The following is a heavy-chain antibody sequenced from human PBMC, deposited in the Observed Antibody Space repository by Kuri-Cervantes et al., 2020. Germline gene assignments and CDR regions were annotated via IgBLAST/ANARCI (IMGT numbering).Heavy chain of an antibody. CDR3: ARSRRLGFLDY. V-gene: IGHV4-39*01. Sequence: SETLSLTCTVSGGSISSSSYYWGWIRRPPGKGLEWIGSIYYSGSTYYNPSLKSRVTISVDTSKNQFSLKLTSVTAADTAVYYCARSRRLGFLDYWGQGTLVTVSS. CDR1: GGSISSSSYY. J-gene: IGHJ4*02. CDR2: IYYSGST. D-gene: IGHD2/OR15-2a*01.